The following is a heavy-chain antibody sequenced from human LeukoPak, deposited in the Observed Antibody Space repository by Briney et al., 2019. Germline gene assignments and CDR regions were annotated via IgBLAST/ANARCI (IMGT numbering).Heavy chain of an antibody. J-gene: IGHJ4*02. CDR1: GGSISSYY. CDR2: IYTSGST. V-gene: IGHV4-4*07. Sequence: ASETLSLTCTVSGGSISSYYWSWIRQPAGKGLEWIGRIYTSGSTYYNPSLKSRVRLSLDTSMNQFSLKVNSLTVADTAVYYCVRFFYYDASRPPFWGQGTLVAVSS. D-gene: IGHD3-16*01. CDR3: VRFFYYDASRPPF.